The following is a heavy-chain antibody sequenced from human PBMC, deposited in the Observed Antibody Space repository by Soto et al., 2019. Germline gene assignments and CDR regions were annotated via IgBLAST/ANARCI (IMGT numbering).Heavy chain of an antibody. V-gene: IGHV1-2*04. CDR2: INPNSGGT. J-gene: IGHJ6*02. CDR3: ARDGTTMFRGVSYVYYYYGMDV. CDR1: GYTFTGYY. D-gene: IGHD3-10*01. Sequence: ASVKVSCKASGYTFTGYYMHWVRQAPGQGLEWMGWINPNSGGTNYAQKFQGWVTMTRDTSISTAYMELSRLRSDDTAVYYCARDGTTMFRGVSYVYYYYGMDVCAQRTTVPVSS.